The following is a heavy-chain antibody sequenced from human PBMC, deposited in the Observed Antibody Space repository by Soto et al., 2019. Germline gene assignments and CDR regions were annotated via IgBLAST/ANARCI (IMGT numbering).Heavy chain of an antibody. V-gene: IGHV3-30-3*01. J-gene: IGHJ3*02. CDR2: ISYDGSNK. Sequence: PGGSLRLSCAASGFTFSSYAMHWVRQAPGKGLEWVAVISYDGSNKYYADSVKGRFTISRDNSKNTLYLQMNSLRAEDTAVYYCASLNSGSYSPYDAFDIWGQGTMVTVSS. CDR3: ASLNSGSYSPYDAFDI. D-gene: IGHD1-26*01. CDR1: GFTFSSYA.